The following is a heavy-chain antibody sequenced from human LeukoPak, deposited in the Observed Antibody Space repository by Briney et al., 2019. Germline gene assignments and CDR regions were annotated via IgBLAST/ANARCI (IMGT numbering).Heavy chain of an antibody. CDR2: ISAYNGNT. D-gene: IGHD3-10*01. CDR3: ARTAYYYGSGSYYKGTYYYYYYMDV. CDR1: GYTFTSYG. Sequence: ASVKVSCKASGYTFTSYGISWVRQAPGQGLEWMGWISAYNGNTNYAQKLQGRVTMTTDTSTSTAYMELRSLRSDDTAVYYCARTAYYYGSGSYYKGTYYYYYYMDVWGKGTTVTVSS. V-gene: IGHV1-18*01. J-gene: IGHJ6*03.